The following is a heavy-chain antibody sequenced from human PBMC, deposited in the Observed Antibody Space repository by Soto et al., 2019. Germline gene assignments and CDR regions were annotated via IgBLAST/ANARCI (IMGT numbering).Heavy chain of an antibody. J-gene: IGHJ3*01. CDR1: RLTFSSYG. Sequence: PGGSLRLSCGASRLTFSSYGMHWVRQAPGKGLEWVALISYDESKKYYADSVKGRFTISRDNSKNTLYLQMDSLRAEDTAVYYCEKDGRRASYGYDAFDLWGQGTLVTVSS. D-gene: IGHD5-18*01. CDR2: ISYDESKK. V-gene: IGHV3-30*18. CDR3: EKDGRRASYGYDAFDL.